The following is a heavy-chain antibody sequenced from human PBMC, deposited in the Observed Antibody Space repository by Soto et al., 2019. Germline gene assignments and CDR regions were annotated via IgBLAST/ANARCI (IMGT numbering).Heavy chain of an antibody. D-gene: IGHD2-21*01. V-gene: IGHV3-74*01. Sequence: EVQLVESGGNLVQPGGSLRLSCAASGFTFSSYWIHWVRQAPGKGLVWVSGVNSDGSRTNYPDSVKGGFTISRENAKNTLYRQMYSLRAEETAVYYCARGVRGAYGLDIGGQGTMVTVSS. CDR2: VNSDGSRT. CDR1: GFTFSSYW. CDR3: ARGVRGAYGLDI. J-gene: IGHJ3*02.